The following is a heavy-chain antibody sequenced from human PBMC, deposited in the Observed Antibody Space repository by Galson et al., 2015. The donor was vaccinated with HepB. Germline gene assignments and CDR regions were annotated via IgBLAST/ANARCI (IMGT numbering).Heavy chain of an antibody. CDR3: AREIHKYFYDSSGYDY. J-gene: IGHJ4*02. D-gene: IGHD3-22*01. CDR1: GDSVSNNYAA. V-gene: IGHV6-1*01. Sequence: CAISGDSVSNNYAAWNWIRQSPSRGLEWLGRTYYRSKWYNDYANSVKSRVTINSDTSKNQFSLRLKSVTPDDTAVYYCAREIHKYFYDSSGYDYWGQGSLVTVSS. CDR2: TYYRSKWYN.